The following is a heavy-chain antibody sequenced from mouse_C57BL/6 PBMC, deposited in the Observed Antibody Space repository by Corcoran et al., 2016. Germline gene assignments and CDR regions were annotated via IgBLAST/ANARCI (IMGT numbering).Heavy chain of an antibody. CDR1: GYSLTDYN. V-gene: IGHV1-39*01. CDR2: INPNNGTT. CDR3: ARSPSLAWFAY. J-gene: IGHJ3*01. Sequence: EFQLQQSGPELVKPGASVKISCKASGYSLTDYNMNGVKQGNGKSLEWIGVINPNNGTTSYNQKFKGKATLTVDQSSSTAYMQLNSLTSEDSAVYYCARSPSLAWFAYWGQGTLVTVSA. D-gene: IGHD2-10*02.